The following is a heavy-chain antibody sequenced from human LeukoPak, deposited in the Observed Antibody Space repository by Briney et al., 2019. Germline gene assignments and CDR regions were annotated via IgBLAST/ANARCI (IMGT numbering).Heavy chain of an antibody. V-gene: IGHV3-7*01. J-gene: IGHJ6*02. CDR2: IKTDGSEI. Sequence: PGGSLRLSCAASGFTFSTSWMSWVRQAPGKGLEWVANIKTDGSEIYYADSVKGRFTISRDNAKNSLYLQMNSLRAEDTAVYYCARDATTVVGMDVWGQGTTVTVSS. CDR3: ARDATTVVGMDV. CDR1: GFTFSTSW. D-gene: IGHD4-23*01.